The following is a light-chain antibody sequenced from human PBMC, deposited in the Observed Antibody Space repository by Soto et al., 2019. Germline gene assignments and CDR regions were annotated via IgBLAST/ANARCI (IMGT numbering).Light chain of an antibody. V-gene: IGKV3-15*01. CDR2: GTF. Sequence: EIVMTQSPATLSLSPGERATLSCRASQSLSNNLAWYQQKPGQAPRLLIYGTFTRATGIPARFSGSASGTEFSLTISSLQSEDFAVYYCQQCNSWPFTFGPGTKVDIK. CDR1: QSLSNN. J-gene: IGKJ3*01. CDR3: QQCNSWPFT.